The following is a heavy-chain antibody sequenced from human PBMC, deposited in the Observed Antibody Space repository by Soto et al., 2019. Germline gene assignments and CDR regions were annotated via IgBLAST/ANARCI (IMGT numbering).Heavy chain of an antibody. CDR2: IKQDGSEK. D-gene: IGHD3-3*01. CDR3: ARDFVGVGEMYDFWSGHYDYYYYYYGMDV. Sequence: HLGGSLRLSCAASGFTFSSYWMSWVRQAPGKGLEWVANIKQDGSEKYYVDSVKGRFTISRDNAKNSLYLQMNSLRAEDTAVYYCARDFVGVGEMYDFWSGHYDYYYYYYGMDVWGQGTTVTVSS. V-gene: IGHV3-7*03. CDR1: GFTFSSYW. J-gene: IGHJ6*02.